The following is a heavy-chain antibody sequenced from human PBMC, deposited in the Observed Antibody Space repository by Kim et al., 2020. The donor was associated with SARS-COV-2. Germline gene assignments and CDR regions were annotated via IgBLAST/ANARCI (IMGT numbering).Heavy chain of an antibody. CDR1: GFTFSSYG. V-gene: IGHV3-30*18. Sequence: GGSLRLSCAASGFTFSSYGMHWVRQAPGKGLEWVAVISYDGSNKYYADSVKGRFTISRDNSKNTLYLQMNSLRAEDTAVYYCAKDRTYYDFWSCYISAGPYYYYGMDVWGQGTTVTVSS. D-gene: IGHD3-3*01. CDR3: AKDRTYYDFWSCYISAGPYYYYGMDV. CDR2: ISYDGSNK. J-gene: IGHJ6*02.